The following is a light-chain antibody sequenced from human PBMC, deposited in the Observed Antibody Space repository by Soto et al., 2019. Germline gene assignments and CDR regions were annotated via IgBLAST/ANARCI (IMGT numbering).Light chain of an antibody. CDR3: QQSYRIPLT. Sequence: GDRITIACRASETISDYLNWYQHKPGTAPKLLVFAASSLHSGVPSRFSGGVSGTNFTLTITSLQPEDFGTYYCQQSYRIPLTFGGGTNVEI. CDR1: ETISDY. V-gene: IGKV1-39*01. J-gene: IGKJ4*01. CDR2: AAS.